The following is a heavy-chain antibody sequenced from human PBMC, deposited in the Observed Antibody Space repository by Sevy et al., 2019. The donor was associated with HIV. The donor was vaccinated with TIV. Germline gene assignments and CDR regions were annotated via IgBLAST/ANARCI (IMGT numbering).Heavy chain of an antibody. CDR2: INQDGSKR. CDR3: VRAVGGVGAY. V-gene: IGHV3-7*03. J-gene: IGHJ4*02. Sequence: GGSLRLSCPASGFSIRSFWMNWVRQTPGKGLEWLANINQDGSKRYFVDSVKGRFTISRDNAKNSVYLQLHSLRVEDTAVYYCVRAVGGVGAYWGQGTLVTVSS. CDR1: GFSIRSFW. D-gene: IGHD3-16*01.